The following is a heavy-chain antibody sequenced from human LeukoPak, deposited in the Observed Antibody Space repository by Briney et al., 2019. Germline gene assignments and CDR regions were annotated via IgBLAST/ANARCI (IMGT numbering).Heavy chain of an antibody. D-gene: IGHD6-13*01. Sequence: ASVKVSCRASGYXFTGYYIHWVRQAPGQGLEWMGWINPNSGGTNYAQKFQGRVTMTRDTSISTVYMELSRLISDDTAVYYCTAVIPAGGKTWGQGTLVTVSS. CDR2: INPNSGGT. CDR1: GYXFTGYY. V-gene: IGHV1-2*02. CDR3: TAVIPAGGKT. J-gene: IGHJ5*02.